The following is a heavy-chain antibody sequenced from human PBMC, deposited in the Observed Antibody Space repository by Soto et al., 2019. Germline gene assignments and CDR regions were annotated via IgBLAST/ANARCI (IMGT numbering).Heavy chain of an antibody. V-gene: IGHV1-24*01. CDR1: GYTLTELS. D-gene: IGHD3-9*01. Sequence: ASVKVSCKVSGYTLTELSMHWVRQAPGKGLEWMGGFDPEDGETIYAQKFQGRVTMTEDTSTDTAYMELSSLRSEDTAVYYCATKGTGPTYYYYDYGMDVWGQGTTVTVSS. J-gene: IGHJ6*02. CDR2: FDPEDGET. CDR3: ATKGTGPTYYYYDYGMDV.